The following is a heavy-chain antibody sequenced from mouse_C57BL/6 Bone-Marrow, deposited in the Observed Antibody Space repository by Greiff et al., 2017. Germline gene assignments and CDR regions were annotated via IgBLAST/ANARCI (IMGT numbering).Heavy chain of an antibody. Sequence: VQLQQSGPGLVAPSQRLSITCTVSGFSFTSYGVDWVRQPPGKGLEWLGVIWGGGSTNYNSAPMSRLSISKDNSKSQVFLKMNSLQTDETAMYYCAKHDGNYVGYAMDYWGQGTSVTVSS. CDR3: AKHDGNYVGYAMDY. CDR2: IWGGGST. J-gene: IGHJ4*01. D-gene: IGHD2-1*01. V-gene: IGHV2-9*01. CDR1: GFSFTSYG.